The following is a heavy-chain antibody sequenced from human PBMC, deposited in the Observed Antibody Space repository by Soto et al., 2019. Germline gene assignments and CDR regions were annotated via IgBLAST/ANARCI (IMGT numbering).Heavy chain of an antibody. CDR3: AGELIMKNYFDT. V-gene: IGHV4-59*11. J-gene: IGHJ4*02. D-gene: IGHD3-16*01. CDR1: GGSIHGHY. Sequence: QVQLQQSGPELLNHSETLFLTCTVSGGSIHGHYWTWMRQFPGWGLEWIGSIHSSGSTNYNRSLKSRLTMALDPSTNIFSLWLNSVTAADTAVYDCAGELIMKNYFDTWGQGSLFTAPS. CDR2: IHSSGST.